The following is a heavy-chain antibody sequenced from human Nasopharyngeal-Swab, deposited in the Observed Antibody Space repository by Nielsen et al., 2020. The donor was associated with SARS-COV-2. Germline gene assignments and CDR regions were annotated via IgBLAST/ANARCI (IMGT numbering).Heavy chain of an antibody. Sequence: SDTLSLTCTISCASITTSYWSWTPQPPGKGLEWIGYLQYSGSTNYNPFLKSRVTISKDTSKNQSSLNLNSVTAADTAVYYCATHPRGQLDAFDYWGQGSLVTVSS. CDR1: CASITTSY. J-gene: IGHJ4*02. CDR3: ATHPRGQLDAFDY. D-gene: IGHD6-13*01. V-gene: IGHV4-59*08. CDR2: LQYSGST.